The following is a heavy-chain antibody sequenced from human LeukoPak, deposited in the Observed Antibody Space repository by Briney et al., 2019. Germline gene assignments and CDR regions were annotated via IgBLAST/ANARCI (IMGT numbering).Heavy chain of an antibody. J-gene: IGHJ6*03. CDR1: GDSLSSGLYY. Sequence: SETLSLTCTVSGDSLSSGLYYWGWIRQPPGKGLTWIGSVYYSRSTNYNPSLESRVTISVDTSKSQFSLKLSSVTAADTAVYYCARHSSSTTYYYYMDVWGKGTTVTVSS. CDR2: VYYSRST. CDR3: ARHSSSTTYYYYMDV. V-gene: IGHV4-39*01. D-gene: IGHD2-2*01.